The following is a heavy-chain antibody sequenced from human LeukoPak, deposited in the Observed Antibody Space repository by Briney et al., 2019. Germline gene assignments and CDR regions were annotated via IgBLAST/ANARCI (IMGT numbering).Heavy chain of an antibody. CDR1: GFTFSSYA. CDR3: AKTLVGATAYFDS. Sequence: GGSLRLSCAASGFTFSSYAMSWVRQAPGRGLEWVSSISGSGGSTYYADSVKGRFIISRDNSKNTVNLQMNSLRAEDTALYYCAKTLVGATAYFDSWGQGTLVTVSS. J-gene: IGHJ4*02. V-gene: IGHV3-23*01. CDR2: ISGSGGST. D-gene: IGHD1-26*01.